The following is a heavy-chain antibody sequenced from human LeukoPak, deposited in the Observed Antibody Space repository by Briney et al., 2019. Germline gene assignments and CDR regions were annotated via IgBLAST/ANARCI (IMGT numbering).Heavy chain of an antibody. D-gene: IGHD5-24*01. Sequence: SETLSLTCTVSAGSITGYYWTWIRQPAGKGLEWIGRISDSGRTYYNPSLESRVTISLDTSNNQFFLKVTSVTAADTAVYYCARGTDMTPITGYCSFVYWGQGTLVSVSS. J-gene: IGHJ4*02. CDR1: AGSITGYY. CDR3: ARGTDMTPITGYCSFVY. CDR2: ISDSGRT. V-gene: IGHV4-4*07.